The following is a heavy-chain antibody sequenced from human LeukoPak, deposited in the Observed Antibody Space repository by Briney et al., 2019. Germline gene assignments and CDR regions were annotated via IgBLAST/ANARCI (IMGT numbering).Heavy chain of an antibody. J-gene: IGHJ4*02. CDR3: ARDVYFPDTSGYKDY. CDR2: IYYSGST. Sequence: SETLSLTCTVSGGSISSSSYYWGWIRQPPGKGLEWIGIIYYSGSTYYNPSLKSRVTISLGTSKNQFSLKLSSVTAADTAIYYCARDVYFPDTSGYKDYWGQGILVTVAS. CDR1: GGSISSSSYY. D-gene: IGHD3-22*01. V-gene: IGHV4-39*07.